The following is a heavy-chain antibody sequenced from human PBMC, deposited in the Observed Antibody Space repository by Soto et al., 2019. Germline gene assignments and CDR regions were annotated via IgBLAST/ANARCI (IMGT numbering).Heavy chain of an antibody. J-gene: IGHJ6*04. V-gene: IGHV4-39*01. CDR2: IYYSGST. Sequence: PGKGQEWIGSIYYSGSTYYNPSLKSRVTISVDTSKNQFSLQLSSVTAADTAVYYCAIYFLNYEYMWGSYRSSLAVWCNGTTVPVSP. D-gene: IGHD3-16*02. CDR3: AIYFLNYEYMWGSYRSSLAV.